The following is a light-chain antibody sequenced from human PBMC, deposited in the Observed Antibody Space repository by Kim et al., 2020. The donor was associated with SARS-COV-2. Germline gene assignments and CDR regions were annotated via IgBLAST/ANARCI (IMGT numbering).Light chain of an antibody. V-gene: IGLV1-40*01. Sequence: QRGPIARPGSSSNIGAGSGGHWYPQLPGTAPKVIIDNNNNRPSGVPGRFSGSKSGTSASLAITGLQAEDEADYYCQSYDSSLTARVFGGGTQLTVL. J-gene: IGLJ3*02. CDR2: NNN. CDR3: QSYDSSLTARV. CDR1: SSNIGAGSG.